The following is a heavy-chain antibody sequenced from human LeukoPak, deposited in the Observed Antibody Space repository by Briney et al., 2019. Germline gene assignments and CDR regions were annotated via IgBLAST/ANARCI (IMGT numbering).Heavy chain of an antibody. Sequence: GGSLRLSCAASGFTFSSYEMNWVRQAPGKGLEWVSYISSSGSTIYCADSVKGRFTISRDNAKNSLYLQMNSLRAEDTAVYYCARDVGLVAGSYFDYWGQGTLVTVSS. CDR3: ARDVGLVAGSYFDY. J-gene: IGHJ4*02. CDR2: ISSSGSTI. V-gene: IGHV3-48*03. CDR1: GFTFSSYE. D-gene: IGHD6-19*01.